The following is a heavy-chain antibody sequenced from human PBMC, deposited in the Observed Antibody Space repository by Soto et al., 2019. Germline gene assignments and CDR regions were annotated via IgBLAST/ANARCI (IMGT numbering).Heavy chain of an antibody. V-gene: IGHV3-23*01. CDR1: GVTFSSYA. CDR3: AKDRVGYYYFDY. D-gene: IGHD2-21*01. Sequence: GGSPRLCCAASGVTFSSYAMSWVRQAPGKGLEWVSAISGSGGSTYYADSVKGRFTISRDNSKNTLYLQMNSLRAEDTAVYYCAKDRVGYYYFDYWGQGTLVTVSS. J-gene: IGHJ4*02. CDR2: ISGSGGST.